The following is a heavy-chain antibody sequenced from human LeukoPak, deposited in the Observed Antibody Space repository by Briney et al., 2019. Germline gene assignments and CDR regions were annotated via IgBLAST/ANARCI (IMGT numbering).Heavy chain of an antibody. Sequence: GGSLRLSCAASGFTFSGFSMSWVRQSPTKGLEWVANIKQDGSERYYVDSVKGRFTISRDNAKNSLSLQMNNLRVEDTAVYYRARAGSHWHYVYWGQGTVVTVSS. CDR2: IKQDGSER. V-gene: IGHV3-7*01. D-gene: IGHD3-10*01. CDR1: GFTFSGFS. CDR3: ARAGSHWHYVY. J-gene: IGHJ4*02.